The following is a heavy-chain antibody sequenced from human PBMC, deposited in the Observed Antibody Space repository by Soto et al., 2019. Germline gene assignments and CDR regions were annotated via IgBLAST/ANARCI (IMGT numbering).Heavy chain of an antibody. Sequence: RGESLKVPCKGSGCSFTSYWMGWVRQMPGKGLEWMGIIYPGDSDTRYSPSFQGQVTISADKSISTAYLQWSSLKASDTAMYYCARGRASSYCSSTSCYLQRFDPWGQGTLVTVSS. J-gene: IGHJ5*02. CDR2: IYPGDSDT. V-gene: IGHV5-51*01. CDR3: ARGRASSYCSSTSCYLQRFDP. CDR1: GCSFTSYW. D-gene: IGHD2-2*01.